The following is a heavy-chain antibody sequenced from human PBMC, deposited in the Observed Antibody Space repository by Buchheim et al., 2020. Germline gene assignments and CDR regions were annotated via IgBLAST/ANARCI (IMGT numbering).Heavy chain of an antibody. CDR3: AREGAYSGSYFDY. CDR2: ISSGGTAV. CDR1: GFTFTDYF. Sequence: QVQLVESGGGLVKPGGSLRLSCAASGFTFTDYFMYWIRQTPGKGLEWVSYISSGGTAVYYADSVKGRFTISRDNAKNSLYLQMNSLRAEDTAVYFCAREGAYSGSYFDYWGQGTL. J-gene: IGHJ4*02. D-gene: IGHD1-26*01. V-gene: IGHV3-11*01.